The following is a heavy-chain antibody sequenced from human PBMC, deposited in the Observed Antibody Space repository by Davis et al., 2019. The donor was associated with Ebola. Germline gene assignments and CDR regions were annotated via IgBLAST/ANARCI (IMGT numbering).Heavy chain of an antibody. J-gene: IGHJ3*02. CDR2: INAGNGNT. D-gene: IGHD2-2*01. CDR1: GYTFTSYA. CDR3: RIVVVPKSANDTFDI. Sequence: ASVTVSCKASGYTFTSYAMHWVRQAPGQRLEWMGWINAGNGNTKYSQKFQGRVTITMDTSASTAYMELSSLRSEDTAVYYCRIVVVPKSANDTFDIWGQGTMVTVSS. V-gene: IGHV1-3*01.